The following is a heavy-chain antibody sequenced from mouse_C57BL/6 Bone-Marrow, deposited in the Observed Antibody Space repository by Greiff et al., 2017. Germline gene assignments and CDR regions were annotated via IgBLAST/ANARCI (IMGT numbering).Heavy chain of an antibody. J-gene: IGHJ4*01. CDR1: GFSLTSYG. CDR2: IWSGGST. CDR3: ASIVTPTYYYAMDY. V-gene: IGHV2-2*01. D-gene: IGHD2-5*01. Sequence: VKVVESGPGLVQPSQSLSITCTVSGFSLTSYGVHWVRQSPGKGLEWLGVIWSGGSTDYNAAFISRLSISKDNSKSQVFFKMNSLQADDTAIYYCASIVTPTYYYAMDYWGQGTSVTVSS.